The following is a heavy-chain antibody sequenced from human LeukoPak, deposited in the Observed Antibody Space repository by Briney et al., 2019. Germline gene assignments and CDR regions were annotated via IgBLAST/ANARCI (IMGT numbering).Heavy chain of an antibody. Sequence: GGSLRLSCAASGFTFGTSWMNWVRQAPGKGLEWVSSISSSSSYIYYADSVKGRFTISRDNAKNSLYLQMNSLRAEDTAVYYCARVMAAAKYYFDYWGQGTLVTVSS. J-gene: IGHJ4*02. V-gene: IGHV3-21*01. CDR2: ISSSSSYI. CDR1: GFTFGTSW. D-gene: IGHD6-13*01. CDR3: ARVMAAAKYYFDY.